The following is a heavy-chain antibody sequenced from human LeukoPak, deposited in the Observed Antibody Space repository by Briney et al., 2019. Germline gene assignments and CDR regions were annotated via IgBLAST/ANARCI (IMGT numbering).Heavy chain of an antibody. Sequence: GGSLRLSCAASGFTVSSNYMSWVRQAPGKGLEWVGRIKSKTDGGTTDYAAPVKGRFTISRDDSKNTLYLQMNSLKTEDTAVYYCTTQGLIDIVATILGYWGQGTLVTVSS. V-gene: IGHV3-15*01. CDR3: TTQGLIDIVATILGY. CDR1: GFTVSSNY. D-gene: IGHD5-12*01. CDR2: IKSKTDGGTT. J-gene: IGHJ4*02.